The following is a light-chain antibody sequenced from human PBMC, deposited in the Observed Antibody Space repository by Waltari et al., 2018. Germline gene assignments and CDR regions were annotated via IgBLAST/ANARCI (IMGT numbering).Light chain of an antibody. CDR3: QQGHDYPYT. CDR2: SAS. J-gene: IGKJ2*01. Sequence: IQLTQSPSSLSASVGDRVTITCRASQGISSSVAWYQQKPGKAPKLLIYSASSLQIGVPARFGGSGSGTDFTLTIASLQPEDFATYYCQQGHDYPYTFGQGTRLEI. CDR1: QGISSS. V-gene: IGKV1-9*01.